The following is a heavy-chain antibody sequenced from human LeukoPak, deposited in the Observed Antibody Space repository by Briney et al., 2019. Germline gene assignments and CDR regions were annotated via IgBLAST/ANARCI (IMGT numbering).Heavy chain of an antibody. CDR1: GYTFTGYY. CDR3: ATHPRGSGWYYGMDV. Sequence: ASVKVSCKASGYTFTGYYMHWVRQAPGQGLEWMGWINPNSGGTNYAQKFQGRVTTTRDTSISTAYMELSRLRSDDTAVYYCATHPRGSGWYYGMDVWGQGTTVTVSS. J-gene: IGHJ6*02. V-gene: IGHV1-2*02. CDR2: INPNSGGT. D-gene: IGHD6-19*01.